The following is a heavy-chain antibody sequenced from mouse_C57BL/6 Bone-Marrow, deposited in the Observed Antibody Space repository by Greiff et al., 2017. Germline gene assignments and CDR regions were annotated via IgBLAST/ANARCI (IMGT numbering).Heavy chain of an antibody. CDR1: GYTFTSYG. V-gene: IGHV1-81*01. J-gene: IGHJ3*01. CDR2: IYPRSGNT. D-gene: IGHD1-1*01. CDR3: AGYYPWFAY. Sequence: VMLVESGAELARPGASVKLSCKASGYTFTSYGISWVKQRTGQGLEWIGEIYPRSGNTYYNEKFKGKATLTADKFSRTAYMELRSLTSEDSAVYFCAGYYPWFAYWGQGTLVTVSA.